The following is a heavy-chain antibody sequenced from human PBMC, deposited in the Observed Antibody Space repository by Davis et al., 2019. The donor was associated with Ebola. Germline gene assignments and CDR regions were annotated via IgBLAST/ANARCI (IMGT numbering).Heavy chain of an antibody. J-gene: IGHJ6*02. CDR3: ARGGAYSSSVYYYYYGMDV. Sequence: SETLSLTCAVYGGSFSGYYWSWIRQPPGKGLEWIGEINHSGSTNYNPPLKSRVTISVDTSKNQFSLKLSSVTAADTAVYYCARGGAYSSSVYYYYYGMDVWGQGTTVTVSS. CDR2: INHSGST. CDR1: GGSFSGYY. V-gene: IGHV4-34*01. D-gene: IGHD6-13*01.